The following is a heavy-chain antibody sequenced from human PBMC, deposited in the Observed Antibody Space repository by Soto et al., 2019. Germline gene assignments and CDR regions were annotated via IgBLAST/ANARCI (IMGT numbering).Heavy chain of an antibody. CDR2: ISGGGDHI. V-gene: IGHV3-23*01. Sequence: EVQLLESGGGLVQPGGSLRLSCAASGFTFNSYAMTWVRQAAGKGLEWVSAISGGGDHIYYGDSVKGRFTISRDNSKNTLHLKLSSLRAVDTAVYYCEIVRYFDWSSFDYWGQGTLVTVSS. CDR3: EIVRYFDWSSFDY. J-gene: IGHJ4*02. D-gene: IGHD3-9*01. CDR1: GFTFNSYA.